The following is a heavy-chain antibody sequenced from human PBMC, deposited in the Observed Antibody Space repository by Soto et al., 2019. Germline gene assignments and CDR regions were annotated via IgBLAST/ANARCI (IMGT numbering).Heavy chain of an antibody. V-gene: IGHV3-15*07. CDR2: LKSKTDGGAS. D-gene: IGHD4-17*01. CDR1: GFPFDKAW. Sequence: EVHLLESGGGLVEPGGSLTLSCAASGFPFDKAWMNWVRQAPGHGLEWVGRLKSKTDGGASDYAAPVKGRFTISRDDSKNMLYRQMNSLKTEDTAVYYCAMVSYGGYAAVYWGQGTLVTVSS. CDR3: AMVSYGGYAAVY. J-gene: IGHJ4*02.